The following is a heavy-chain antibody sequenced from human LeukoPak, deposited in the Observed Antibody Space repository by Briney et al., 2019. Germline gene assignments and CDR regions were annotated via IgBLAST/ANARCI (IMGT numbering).Heavy chain of an antibody. J-gene: IGHJ4*02. Sequence: GGSLRLSCAASGFTFSSSAMSWVRQAPGKGLEWVSAISGSGSSTHYADSVKGRFTISRDNSKNTLYLQMNSLRAEHTAVYYCAVTYCRSTSCYYWGQGTLVTDSS. CDR3: AVTYCRSTSCYY. CDR1: GFTFSSSA. CDR2: ISGSGSST. V-gene: IGHV3-23*01. D-gene: IGHD2-2*01.